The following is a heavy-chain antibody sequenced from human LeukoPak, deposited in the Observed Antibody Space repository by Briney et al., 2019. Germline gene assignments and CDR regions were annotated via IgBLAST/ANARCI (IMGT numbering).Heavy chain of an antibody. CDR3: ARSVAGTSDY. Sequence: ASVKVSCKASGGTFSNYAISWVRQAPGQGLEWMGWINPNSGGTNYAQKFQGRVTMTRDTSISAAYMELSRLRSDDTAVYYCARSVAGTSDYWGQGTLVTVSS. CDR2: INPNSGGT. CDR1: GGTFSNYA. J-gene: IGHJ4*02. D-gene: IGHD6-19*01. V-gene: IGHV1-2*02.